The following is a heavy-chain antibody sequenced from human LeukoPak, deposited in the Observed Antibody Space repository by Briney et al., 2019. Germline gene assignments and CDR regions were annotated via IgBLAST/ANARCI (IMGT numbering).Heavy chain of an antibody. CDR2: MNPNSGNT. V-gene: IGHV1-8*02. CDR3: AKDPRQYSSSAGYFDY. Sequence: GASVKVSCKASGYTFTGYYMHWVRQAPGQGLEWMGWMNPNSGNTGYAQKFQGRVTMTRNTSISTAYMELSSLRAEDTAVYYCAKDPRQYSSSAGYFDYWGQGTLVTVSS. D-gene: IGHD6-6*01. J-gene: IGHJ4*02. CDR1: GYTFTGYY.